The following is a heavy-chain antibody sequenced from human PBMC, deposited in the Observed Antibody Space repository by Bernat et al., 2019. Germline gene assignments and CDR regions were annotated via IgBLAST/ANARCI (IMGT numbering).Heavy chain of an antibody. CDR3: ARGRGFQQQLPGWFDP. V-gene: IGHV4-34*01. Sequence: QVQLQQWGAGLLKPSETLSLTCAVYGGSFSGYYWSWIRQPPGKGLEWIGEINHSGSTHYNPSLKSRVTISVDTSKDPFSLRPSSVTAAGAAVYSCARGRGFQQQLPGWFDPWGQGTLVTVSS. CDR1: GGSFSGYY. D-gene: IGHD6-13*01. J-gene: IGHJ5*02. CDR2: INHSGST.